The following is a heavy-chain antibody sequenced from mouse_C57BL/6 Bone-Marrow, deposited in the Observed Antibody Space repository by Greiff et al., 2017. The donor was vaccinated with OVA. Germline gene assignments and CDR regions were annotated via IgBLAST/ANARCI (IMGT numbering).Heavy chain of an antibody. CDR3: ARRGDDAMDY. D-gene: IGHD3-3*01. V-gene: IGHV1-4*01. CDR2: INPSSGYT. CDR1: GYTFTSYT. J-gene: IGHJ4*01. Sequence: QVQLQQSGAELVRPGASVKMSCKASGYTFTSYTMHWVKQRPGQGLEWIGYINPSSGYTKYNQKFKDKATLTADKSSSTAYMQLSSLTSEDSAVYYCARRGDDAMDYWGQGTSVTVSS.